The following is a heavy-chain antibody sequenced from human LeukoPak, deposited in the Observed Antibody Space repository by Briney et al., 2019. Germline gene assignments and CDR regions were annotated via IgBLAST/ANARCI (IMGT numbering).Heavy chain of an antibody. CDR2: INPSGGST. CDR3: ATSIAAAGTAFAY. CDR1: GYTFTSYY. D-gene: IGHD6-13*01. J-gene: IGHJ4*02. V-gene: IGHV1-46*01. Sequence: ASVKVSCKASGYTFTSYYMHWVRQAPGQGLEWMGIINPSGGSTSYAQKFQGRVTMTEDTSTDTAYMELSSLRSEDTAVYYCATSIAAAGTAFAYWGQGTLVTVSS.